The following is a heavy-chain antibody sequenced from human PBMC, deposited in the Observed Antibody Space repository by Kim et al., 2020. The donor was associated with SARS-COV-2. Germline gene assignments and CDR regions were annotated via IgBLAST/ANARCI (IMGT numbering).Heavy chain of an antibody. Sequence: GGSLRLSCAASGFTFSSYGMHWVRQAPGKGLEWVAVISYDGRNKYYADPVKGRFTISRDSSRNTLYLQMNSLGAEDTAVYYCAKDRRAVAGPWAVDYWGRGTLVSVSS. CDR2: ISYDGRNK. CDR3: AKDRRAVAGPWAVDY. V-gene: IGHV3-30*18. D-gene: IGHD6-19*01. J-gene: IGHJ4*02. CDR1: GFTFSSYG.